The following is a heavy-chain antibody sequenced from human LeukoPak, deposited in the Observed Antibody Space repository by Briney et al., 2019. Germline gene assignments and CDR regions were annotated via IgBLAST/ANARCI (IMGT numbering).Heavy chain of an antibody. CDR2: INANSGGT. V-gene: IGHV1-2*06. CDR1: GYTFTDYY. CDR3: ARSRYCSGGSCYSGDY. D-gene: IGHD2-15*01. Sequence: ASVKVSCKASGYTFTDYYMHWVRQAPGQGLEWMGRINANSGGTNYAQQFQGRVTITRDTSASTAYMELSSLRSEDTAVYYCARSRYCSGGSCYSGDYWGQGTLVTVSS. J-gene: IGHJ4*02.